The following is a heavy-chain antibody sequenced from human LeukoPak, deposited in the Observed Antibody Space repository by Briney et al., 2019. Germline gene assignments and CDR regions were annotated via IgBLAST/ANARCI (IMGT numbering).Heavy chain of an antibody. D-gene: IGHD1-14*01. V-gene: IGHV3-23*01. CDR1: GLTFSSYA. CDR2: ISGNGGGT. CDR3: ARTLRLGTPRAFDI. Sequence: GGSLRLSCAASGLTFSSYAMSWVRQAPGKGLEWVSGISGNGGGTYYADSVKGRFTISRDNSKNTLYLQMNSLRAEDTALYYCARTLRLGTPRAFDIWGRGTMVTVSS. J-gene: IGHJ3*02.